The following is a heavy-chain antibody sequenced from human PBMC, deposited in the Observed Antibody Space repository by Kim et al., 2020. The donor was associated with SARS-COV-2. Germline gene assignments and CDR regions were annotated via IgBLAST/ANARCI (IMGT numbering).Heavy chain of an antibody. V-gene: IGHV3-23*01. CDR2: ISGSGGST. J-gene: IGHJ4*02. CDR1: GFTFSSYA. D-gene: IGHD3-10*01. CDR3: AKVINMVRGVASQVDY. Sequence: GGSLRLSCAASGFTFSSYAMSWVRQAPGKGLEWVSAISGSGGSTYYADSVKGRFTISRDNSKNTLYLQMNSLRAEDTAVYYCAKVINMVRGVASQVDYWGQGTLVTVSS.